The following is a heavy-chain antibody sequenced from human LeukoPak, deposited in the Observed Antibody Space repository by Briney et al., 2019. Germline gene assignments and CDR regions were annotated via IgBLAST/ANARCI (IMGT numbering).Heavy chain of an antibody. J-gene: IGHJ4*02. Sequence: PSETLSLTCTVSGYSISSGYFWGWIRQPPGNGLQWIGSIYHSGSTYYKASLKSRVTISVDTSKNQFSLKLRSVMAADTAVYYCARAYCVGDCTVLHIYFDNWGQGTLVTVSS. V-gene: IGHV4-38-2*02. CDR1: GYSISSGYF. CDR2: IYHSGST. CDR3: ARAYCVGDCTVLHIYFDN. D-gene: IGHD2-21*02.